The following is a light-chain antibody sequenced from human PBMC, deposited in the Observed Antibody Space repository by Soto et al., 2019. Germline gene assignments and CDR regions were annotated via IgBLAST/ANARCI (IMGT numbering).Light chain of an antibody. J-gene: IGKJ2*01. Sequence: EIVLTQAPGTLSLSPGERATLSCRASQSVSSSYLAWHQQKPGQAPRLLIYGASSRATGLPDRISGSGSGTAVYLTISRMEPEEFAEYYCQQYGSSPNTFDQGTKLEIK. CDR3: QQYGSSPNT. V-gene: IGKV3-20*01. CDR1: QSVSSSY. CDR2: GAS.